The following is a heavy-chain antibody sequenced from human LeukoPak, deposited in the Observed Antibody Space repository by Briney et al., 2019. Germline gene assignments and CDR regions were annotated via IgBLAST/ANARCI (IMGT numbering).Heavy chain of an antibody. CDR1: GGSISSYY. CDR3: ARESHKTRYFDL. Sequence: SEILSLTCTVSGGSISSYYWSWIRQPPGKGLEWIGYIYYSGSTNYNPSLKSRVTISVDTSKNQFSLKLSSVTAADTAVYYCARESHKTRYFDLWGRGTLVTVSS. V-gene: IGHV4-59*12. CDR2: IYYSGST. J-gene: IGHJ2*01.